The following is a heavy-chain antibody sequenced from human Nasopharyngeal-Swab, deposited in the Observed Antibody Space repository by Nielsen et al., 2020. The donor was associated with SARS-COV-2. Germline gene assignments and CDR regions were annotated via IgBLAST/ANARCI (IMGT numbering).Heavy chain of an antibody. J-gene: IGHJ6*02. CDR3: ARDRATYYDFWSGYYHYGMDV. CDR2: IYTSGST. Sequence: LRLSCSVSSGSISSSSHYWVWIRQPAGKGLEWIGRIYTSGSTNYNPSLKSRVTMSVDTSKNQFSLKLSSVTAADTAVYYCARDRATYYDFWSGYYHYGMDVWGQGTTVTVSS. CDR1: SGSISSSSHY. D-gene: IGHD3-3*01. V-gene: IGHV4-61*02.